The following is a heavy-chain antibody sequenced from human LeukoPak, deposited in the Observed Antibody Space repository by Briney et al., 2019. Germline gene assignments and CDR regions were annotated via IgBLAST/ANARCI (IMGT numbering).Heavy chain of an antibody. J-gene: IGHJ5*02. Sequence: SENLSLTCTVSGGSISSYYWSWIRQPPGKGLEWIGYIYYSGSTNYNPSLKSRVTISVDTSKNQFSLKLSSVTAADTAVYYCARALRFLDPHHNWFDPWGQGTLVTVSS. CDR1: GGSISSYY. V-gene: IGHV4-59*01. CDR2: IYYSGST. D-gene: IGHD3-3*01. CDR3: ARALRFLDPHHNWFDP.